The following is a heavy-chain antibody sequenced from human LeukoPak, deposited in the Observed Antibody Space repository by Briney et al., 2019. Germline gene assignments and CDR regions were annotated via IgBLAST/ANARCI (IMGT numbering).Heavy chain of an antibody. J-gene: IGHJ3*02. D-gene: IGHD3-16*01. CDR3: ARGGEATGAFDI. V-gene: IGHV4-34*01. CDR2: INHSGST. Sequence: SETLSLTCAVYGGSFSGYYWSWIRQPPGKGLEWIGEINHSGSTTYNPSLKSRVTISVDTSKNQFSLKLSSVTAADTAVYYCARGGEATGAFDIWGQGTMVTVSS. CDR1: GGSFSGYY.